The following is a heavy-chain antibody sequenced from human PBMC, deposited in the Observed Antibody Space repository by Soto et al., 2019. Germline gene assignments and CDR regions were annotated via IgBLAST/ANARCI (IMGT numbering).Heavy chain of an antibody. CDR3: ARDPTSGSYFHYYYYGMDV. V-gene: IGHV3-33*01. Sequence: GGSLRLSCAASGFTFSSYGMHWVRQAPGKGLEWVAVIWYDGSNKYYADSVKGRFTISRDNSKNTLYLQMNSLRAEGTAVYYCARDPTSGSYFHYYYYGMDVWGQGTTVTVSS. J-gene: IGHJ6*02. CDR2: IWYDGSNK. CDR1: GFTFSSYG. D-gene: IGHD1-26*01.